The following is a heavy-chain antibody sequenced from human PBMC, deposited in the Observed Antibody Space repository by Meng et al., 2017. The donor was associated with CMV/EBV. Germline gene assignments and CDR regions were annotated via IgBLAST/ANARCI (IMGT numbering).Heavy chain of an antibody. CDR1: GGTFSSYA. CDR3: TGQDCSSTSCYTQTDYYYYGMDV. Sequence: SVKVSCKASGGTFSSYAISWVRQAPGQGLEWMGGIIPIFGTANYAQKFQGRVTITTDESTSTAYMELSSLRSEDTAVYYCTGQDCSSTSCYTQTDYYYYGMDVWGQGTTVNVSS. D-gene: IGHD2-2*02. CDR2: IIPIFGTA. J-gene: IGHJ6*02. V-gene: IGHV1-69*05.